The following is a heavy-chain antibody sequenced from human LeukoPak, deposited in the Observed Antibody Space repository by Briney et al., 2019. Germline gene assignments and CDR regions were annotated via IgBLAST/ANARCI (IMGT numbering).Heavy chain of an antibody. J-gene: IGHJ4*02. CDR3: ARHSAYSSGWFHY. CDR1: GGSISRYY. CDR2: IYSSGST. V-gene: IGHV4-59*08. D-gene: IGHD6-19*01. Sequence: SETLSLTCTVSGGSISRYYWSWIRQPPGKGLEWIGYIYSSGSTNYNPSLKSRVTISVDTSKNQPSLKLTSVTAADTAVYFCARHSAYSSGWFHYWGQGTLVTVSS.